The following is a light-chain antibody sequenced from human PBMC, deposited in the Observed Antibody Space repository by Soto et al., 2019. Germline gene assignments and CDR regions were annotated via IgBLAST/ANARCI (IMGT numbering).Light chain of an antibody. Sequence: EMVMTQSPATLSVSPGERVTLSCRPSQSVSSSLAWYQQRPGQAPRLLIYAASSRATGIPGRFSCSGSGTEFTLTISSLQSEDFAVYFWQQYNNWPPCTFGQGTKVDIK. CDR3: QQYNNWPPCT. CDR1: QSVSSS. V-gene: IGKV3-15*01. CDR2: AAS. J-gene: IGKJ1*01.